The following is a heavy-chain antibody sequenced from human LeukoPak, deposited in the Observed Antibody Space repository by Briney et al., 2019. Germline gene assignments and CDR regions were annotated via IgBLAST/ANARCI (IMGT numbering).Heavy chain of an antibody. CDR1: GFTFSDYY. J-gene: IGHJ2*01. CDR2: ISSSGRTI. Sequence: PGGSLRLSCAASGFTFSDYYMSWIRRAPGKGLEWVSYISSSGRTIYYADSVKGRFTISRDNAKNSLYLQMNSLRVEDTAVYFCARTYSKSGGYWHFDLWGRGTLVTVSS. V-gene: IGHV3-11*01. D-gene: IGHD6-13*01. CDR3: ARTYSKSGGYWHFDL.